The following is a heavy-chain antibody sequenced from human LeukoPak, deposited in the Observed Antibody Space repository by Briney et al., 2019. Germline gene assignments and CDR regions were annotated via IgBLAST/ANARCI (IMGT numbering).Heavy chain of an antibody. Sequence: ASVKVSCKASGYTFTSNGISWVRQAPGQGLEWMGWISANNGNTKYNTKYAQNLQGRVTMTTDISTSTAYMELRTLRSDDTAVYYCARDRDRSGSQSYWGQGTLVTVS. CDR3: ARDRDRSGSQSY. CDR2: ISANNGNTKYNT. CDR1: GYTFTSNG. V-gene: IGHV1-18*01. D-gene: IGHD1-26*01. J-gene: IGHJ4*02.